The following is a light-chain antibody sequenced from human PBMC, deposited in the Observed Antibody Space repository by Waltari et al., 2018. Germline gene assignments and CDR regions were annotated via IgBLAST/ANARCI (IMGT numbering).Light chain of an antibody. V-gene: IGKV3-20*01. J-gene: IGKJ1*01. CDR3: QHYANSLWT. CDR2: GAS. CDR1: QSISISY. Sequence: IVLTQSPGTLSLSPGERATLSCRASQSISISYLGWYQQKLGQAPRLLLHGASNRAPGIPDRFSASGSGTDFTLTISRLEPEDFAVYYCQHYANSLWTFGQGTKVEIK.